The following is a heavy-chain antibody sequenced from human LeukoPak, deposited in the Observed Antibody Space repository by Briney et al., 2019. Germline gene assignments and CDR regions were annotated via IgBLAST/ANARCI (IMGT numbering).Heavy chain of an antibody. D-gene: IGHD3-3*01. Sequence: TFAACGLTKTSRSGCWVRQDKEKGLKWTSAISGSGDSTYYADSVKGRFTISRDNSRNTAYLQMNSLRAEDTAVYYCARDFWDDFEYFDLWDRGTLVTVSS. J-gene: IGHJ2*01. CDR3: ARDFWDDFEYFDL. CDR1: GLTKTSRS. V-gene: IGHV3-23*01. CDR2: ISGSGDST.